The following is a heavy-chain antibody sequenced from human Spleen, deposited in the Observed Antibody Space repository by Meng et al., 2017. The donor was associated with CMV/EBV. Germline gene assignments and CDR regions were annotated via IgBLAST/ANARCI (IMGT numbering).Heavy chain of an antibody. CDR1: GGSISSYY. D-gene: IGHD3-10*01. J-gene: IGHJ4*02. CDR2: IYYSGST. V-gene: IGHV4-59*01. CDR3: ARSPGYPREFGY. Sequence: SETLSLTCTVSGGSISSYYWSWIRQPPGKGLEWIGYIYYSGSTNYNPSLMSRVTISVDTSKNQFSLKLSSVTAADTAVYYCARSPGYPREFGYWGQGTLVTVSS.